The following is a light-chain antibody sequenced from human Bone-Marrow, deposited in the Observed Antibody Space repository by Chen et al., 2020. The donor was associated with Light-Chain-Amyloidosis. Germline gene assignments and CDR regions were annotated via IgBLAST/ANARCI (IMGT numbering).Light chain of an antibody. V-gene: IGKV4-1*01. Sequence: DIVMTQSPDSLAVSLGERAIINCKSSESLLYRSNNKNYLGWYQQKPGQSPKLLMYWASTRESGVPDRFRGSGSGTDFTHTISSLQAEDVAVYYCQQYYSTPYTFGQGTKLEIQ. CDR2: WAS. J-gene: IGKJ2*01. CDR3: QQYYSTPYT. CDR1: ESLLYRSNNKNY.